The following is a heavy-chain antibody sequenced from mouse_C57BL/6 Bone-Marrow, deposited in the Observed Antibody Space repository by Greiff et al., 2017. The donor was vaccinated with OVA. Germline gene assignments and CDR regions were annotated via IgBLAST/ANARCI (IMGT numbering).Heavy chain of an antibody. CDR3: ARGLGQRAMDY. J-gene: IGHJ4*01. Sequence: QVQLQQSGAELVRPGTSVKVSCKASGYAFTNYLIEWVKQRPGQGLEWIGVINPGSGGTNYNEKFKGKATLTADKSSSTAYMQLSSLTSEDSAVYFCARGLGQRAMDYWGQGTSVTVSS. CDR1: GYAFTNYL. D-gene: IGHD4-1*01. CDR2: INPGSGGT. V-gene: IGHV1-54*01.